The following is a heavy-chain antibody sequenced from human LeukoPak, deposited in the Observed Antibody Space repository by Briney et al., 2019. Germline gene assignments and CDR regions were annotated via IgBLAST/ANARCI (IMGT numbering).Heavy chain of an antibody. CDR3: ARDGGGVSFDY. CDR1: GGSISSSSYY. CDR2: IYYSGST. Sequence: PSQTLSLTCTVSGGSISSSSYYWGWIRQPPGKGLEWIGSIYYSGSTYYNPSLKSRVTISVDTSKNQFSLKLSSVTAADTAVYYCARDGGGVSFDYWGQGTLVTVSS. J-gene: IGHJ4*02. V-gene: IGHV4-39*07. D-gene: IGHD3-16*01.